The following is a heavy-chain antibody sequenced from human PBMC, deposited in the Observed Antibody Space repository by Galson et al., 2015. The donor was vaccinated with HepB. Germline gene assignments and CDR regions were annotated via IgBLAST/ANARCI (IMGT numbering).Heavy chain of an antibody. Sequence: SLRLSCAASGFTFSAYWMHWVRQAPGKGLVWVSHISHDGSRTDYADSVKGRFTFSRDNAKNTLYLQMNSLRAEDTAVYYCVRDIGYSRHDTKNLWHKYYDSWGQGALVTVSS. V-gene: IGHV3-74*01. CDR2: ISHDGSRT. D-gene: IGHD5-12*01. CDR1: GFTFSAYW. J-gene: IGHJ4*02. CDR3: VRDIGYSRHDTKNLWHKYYDS.